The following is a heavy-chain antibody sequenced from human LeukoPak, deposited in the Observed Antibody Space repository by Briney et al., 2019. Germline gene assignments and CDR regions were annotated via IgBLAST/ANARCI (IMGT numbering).Heavy chain of an antibody. CDR1: GGSISIYY. Sequence: SETLSLTCTVSGGSISIYYWSWIRQPPGKGLEWIGYTYNSGSTNYNPSLKSRATISVDTSKNQFSLKLSSVTAADTAVYYCARHPWIPEYSSGWYRFDYWGQGTLVTVSS. J-gene: IGHJ4*02. V-gene: IGHV4-59*08. D-gene: IGHD6-19*01. CDR2: TYNSGST. CDR3: ARHPWIPEYSSGWYRFDY.